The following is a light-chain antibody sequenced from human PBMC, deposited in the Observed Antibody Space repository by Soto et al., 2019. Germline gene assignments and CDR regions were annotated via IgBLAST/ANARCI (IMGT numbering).Light chain of an antibody. J-gene: IGKJ4*01. CDR3: QQYVSSSLT. Sequence: EIVLTQSPGTLSVSPGERATLSCWASQSVSSSFVAWYQQKPGQAPRLLIYGASSRAAGIPDRFSGSGSGTDFTLTISRLEPEDFAVYYCQQYVSSSLTFGGGTKVDIK. CDR2: GAS. V-gene: IGKV3-20*01. CDR1: QSVSSSF.